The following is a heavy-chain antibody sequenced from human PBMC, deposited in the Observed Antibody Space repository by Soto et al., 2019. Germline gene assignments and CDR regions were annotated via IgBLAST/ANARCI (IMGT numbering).Heavy chain of an antibody. V-gene: IGHV4-61*01. D-gene: IGHD6-6*01. J-gene: IGHJ4*02. CDR2: IYYSGST. CDR3: AREYSSSSSFDY. CDR1: GGSVSSGSYY. Sequence: SETLSLTCTVSGGSVSSGSYYWSWIRQPPGKGLEWIGYIYYSGSTNYNPSLKSRVTISVDTSKNQFSLELSSVTAADTAVYYCAREYSSSSSFDYWGQGTLVTVSS.